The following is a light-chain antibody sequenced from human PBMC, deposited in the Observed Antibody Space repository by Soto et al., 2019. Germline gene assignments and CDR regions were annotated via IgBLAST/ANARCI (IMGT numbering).Light chain of an antibody. CDR2: GNN. J-gene: IGLJ1*01. Sequence: QPVLTQPPSVSRAPGQRVTISCAGSGATFDVHWYQQLPGTAPKLLIYGNNNRPSGVPDRFSGSKSGTSASLAITGLQAEDEADYYCQSYDSGLSGYVFGTGTQLTVL. V-gene: IGLV1-40*01. CDR1: GATFD. CDR3: QSYDSGLSGYV.